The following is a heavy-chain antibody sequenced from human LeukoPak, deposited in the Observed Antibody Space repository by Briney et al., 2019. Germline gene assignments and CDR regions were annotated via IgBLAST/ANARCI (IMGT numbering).Heavy chain of an antibody. CDR2: ISSSSSTI. Sequence: TGGSLRLSRAASGFTFSSYSMNWVRQAPGKGLEWVPYISSSSSTIYYADSVKGRFTISRDNAKNSLYLQMNSLRAEDTAVYYCARDRNSGAEGWFDPWGQGTLVTVSS. V-gene: IGHV3-48*01. J-gene: IGHJ5*02. CDR1: GFTFSSYS. CDR3: ARDRNSGAEGWFDP. D-gene: IGHD1-26*01.